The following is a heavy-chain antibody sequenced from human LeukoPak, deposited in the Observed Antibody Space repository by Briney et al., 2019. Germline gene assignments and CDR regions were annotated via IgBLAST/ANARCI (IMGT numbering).Heavy chain of an antibody. CDR2: INTDGSST. CDR3: AREKRAWDTVTTSETNWFDP. J-gene: IGHJ5*02. V-gene: IGHV3-74*01. Sequence: GGSLRLSCAASGFTFSSYWMHWVRQAPGKGLVWVSRINTDGSSTSYADSVKGRFTISRDNAKNTLYLQMNSLRAEDTAVYYCAREKRAWDTVTTSETNWFDPWGQGTLVTVSS. D-gene: IGHD4-11*01. CDR1: GFTFSSYW.